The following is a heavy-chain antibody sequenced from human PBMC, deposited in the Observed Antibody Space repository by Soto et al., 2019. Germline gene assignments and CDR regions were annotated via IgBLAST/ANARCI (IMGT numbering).Heavy chain of an antibody. Sequence: GGSLRLSCAASGFIFSSYAMSWVRQAPGKGLEWVSAISGSGASTYYADSVKGRFTISRDNSKNTLYLQMNSLRAEDTAVYYCANYSGGPTPMYYFDYWGQGTLVTVSS. V-gene: IGHV3-23*01. CDR1: GFIFSSYA. D-gene: IGHD3-16*01. CDR2: ISGSGAST. CDR3: ANYSGGPTPMYYFDY. J-gene: IGHJ4*02.